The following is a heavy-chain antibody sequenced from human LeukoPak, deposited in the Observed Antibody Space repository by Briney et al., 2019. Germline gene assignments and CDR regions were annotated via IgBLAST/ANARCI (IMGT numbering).Heavy chain of an antibody. CDR2: IYPGDSDT. Sequence: KVSCKASGYTFTSYDINWVRQATGQGLEWMGIIYPGDSDTRYSPSFQGQVTISADKSISTAYLQWSSLKASDTAMYYCARVRQPIYYYYGMDVWGQGTTVTVSS. V-gene: IGHV5-51*01. CDR3: ARVRQPIYYYYGMDV. J-gene: IGHJ6*02. CDR1: GYTFTSYD. D-gene: IGHD3-3*01.